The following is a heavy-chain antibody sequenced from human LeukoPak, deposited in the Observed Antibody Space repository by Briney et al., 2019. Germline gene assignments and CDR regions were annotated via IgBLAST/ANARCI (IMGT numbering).Heavy chain of an antibody. CDR1: GYIVTDYY. Sequence: ASVKVSCKASGYIVTDYYMHWVRQAPGKGLEWMGGFDPEDGETIYAQKFQGRVTMTEDTSTDTAYMELSSLRSEDTAVYYCATHGYLDWGQGTLVTVSS. CDR3: ATHGYLD. CDR2: FDPEDGET. D-gene: IGHD3-22*01. V-gene: IGHV1-24*01. J-gene: IGHJ4*02.